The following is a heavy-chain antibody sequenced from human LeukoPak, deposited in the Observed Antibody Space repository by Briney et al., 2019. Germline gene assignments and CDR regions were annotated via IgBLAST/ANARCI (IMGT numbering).Heavy chain of an antibody. Sequence: PSETLSLTCAVYGGSFSGYYWSWIRQPPGKGLEWIGEINHSGSTNYNPSLKSRVTISVDTSKNQFSLKLSSVTAADTAVYYCARVDCSGGSCYSVYWGQGTLVTVSS. D-gene: IGHD2-15*01. V-gene: IGHV4-34*01. CDR2: INHSGST. CDR1: GGSFSGYY. CDR3: ARVDCSGGSCYSVY. J-gene: IGHJ4*02.